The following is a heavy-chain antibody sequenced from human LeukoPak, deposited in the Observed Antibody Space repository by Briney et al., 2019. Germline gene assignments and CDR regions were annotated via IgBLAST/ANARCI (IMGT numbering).Heavy chain of an antibody. J-gene: IGHJ4*02. CDR1: GDSINSYGYY. D-gene: IGHD3-16*02. CDR3: ARSSLGELLLGGPFDY. CDR2: IYHGGST. V-gene: IGHV4-30-2*01. Sequence: PSQPLSLTCTVSGDSINSYGYYWSWIRQPPGKGLEWIGYIYHGGSTHYNPSLKSRVTISVDRSKNQFSLKLSSVTAADTAVHYCARSSLGELLLGGPFDYWGQGTLVTVPS.